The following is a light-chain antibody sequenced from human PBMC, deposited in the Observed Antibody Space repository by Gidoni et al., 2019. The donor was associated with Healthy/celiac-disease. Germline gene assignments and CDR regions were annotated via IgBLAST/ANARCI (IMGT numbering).Light chain of an antibody. Sequence: GPPFLFPRGRAPPSPRGSQSVCSGYLPWYHRNPGRAPGLLIYGASSRATGIPDRFSGSGSGTDFTLTISTLEPEDFAVYYCQQYGSSPCSFXQXTKLEIK. CDR2: GAS. CDR1: QSVCSGY. V-gene: IGKV3-20*01. J-gene: IGKJ2*04. CDR3: QQYGSSPCS.